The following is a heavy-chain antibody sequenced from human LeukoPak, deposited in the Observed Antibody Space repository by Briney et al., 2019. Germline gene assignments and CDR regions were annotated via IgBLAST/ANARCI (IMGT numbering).Heavy chain of an antibody. J-gene: IGHJ4*02. Sequence: GESLKISCKGSGYSFTSYWIGWVRQMPGKGLEWMGIIYPGDSDTRYSPSFQGQVTISADKPISTAYLQWSSLKASDTAMYYCAGGPRVSVWLFDYWGQGTLVTVSS. CDR3: AGGPRVSVWLFDY. D-gene: IGHD3-16*01. V-gene: IGHV5-51*04. CDR1: GYSFTSYW. CDR2: IYPGDSDT.